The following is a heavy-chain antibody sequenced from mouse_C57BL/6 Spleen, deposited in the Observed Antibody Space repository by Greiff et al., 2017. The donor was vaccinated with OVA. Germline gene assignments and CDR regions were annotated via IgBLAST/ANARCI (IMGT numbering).Heavy chain of an antibody. Sequence: QVQLKQPGAELVKPGASVKLSCKASGYTFTSYWMHWVKQRPGQGLEWIGMIHPNSGSTNYNEKFKSKATLTVDKSSSTAYMQLSSLTSEDSAVCNCAGEGPYYAPFAYWGQGTLVTVSA. CDR2: IHPNSGST. V-gene: IGHV1-64*01. D-gene: IGHD1-1*01. CDR3: AGEGPYYAPFAY. J-gene: IGHJ3*01. CDR1: GYTFTSYW.